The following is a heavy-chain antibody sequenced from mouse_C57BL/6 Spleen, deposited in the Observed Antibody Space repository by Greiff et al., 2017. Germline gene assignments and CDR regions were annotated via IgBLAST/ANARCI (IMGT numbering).Heavy chain of an antibody. CDR1: GFTFTDYY. D-gene: IGHD1-1*01. CDR2: IRNNANGYTT. V-gene: IGHV7-3*01. Sequence: DVKLVESGGGLVQPGGSLSLSCAASGFTFTDYYMSWVRQPPGKALEWLGFIRNNANGYTTEYSVSVKGRLTISRDNSQSFLYLQMNALRAEDSATYYCGGYVTVRGYLDYWGQGTTLTVSS. J-gene: IGHJ2*01. CDR3: GGYVTVRGYLDY.